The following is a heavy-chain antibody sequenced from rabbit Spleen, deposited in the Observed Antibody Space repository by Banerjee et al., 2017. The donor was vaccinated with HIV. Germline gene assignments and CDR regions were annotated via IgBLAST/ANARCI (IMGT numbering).Heavy chain of an antibody. D-gene: IGHD8-1*01. CDR3: ARGAGSTYDTSFDL. J-gene: IGHJ4*01. CDR2: IEPIFGRT. CDR1: GFDFSDYG. V-gene: IGHV1S47*01. Sequence: QEQLVESGGGLVQPGGSLKLSCKASGFDFSDYGVSWVRQAPGKGLEWIGYIEPIFGRTYYASWVNGRFTISSHNAQNTLYLQLNSLTAADTATYFCARGAGSTYDTSFDLWGPGTLVTVS.